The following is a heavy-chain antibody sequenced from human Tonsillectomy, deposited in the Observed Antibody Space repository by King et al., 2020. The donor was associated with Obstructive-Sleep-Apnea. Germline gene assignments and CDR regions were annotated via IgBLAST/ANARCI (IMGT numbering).Heavy chain of an antibody. CDR1: GGSISSSSYY. Sequence: RLQLQESGPGLVKPSETLSLTCTVSGGSISSSSYYWGWIRQPPGKGLEWIGSIYYSGSTYYNPSLKSRVTISVDTSKNQFSLKLSSVTAADTAVYYCARYSSSWLHDAFDIWGQGTMVTVSS. CDR2: IYYSGST. CDR3: ARYSSSWLHDAFDI. V-gene: IGHV4-39*06. D-gene: IGHD6-13*01. J-gene: IGHJ3*02.